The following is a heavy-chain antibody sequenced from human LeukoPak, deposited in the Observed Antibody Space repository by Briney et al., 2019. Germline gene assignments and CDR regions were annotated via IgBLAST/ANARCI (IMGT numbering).Heavy chain of an antibody. D-gene: IGHD6-19*01. CDR1: GYTFTNYG. CDR3: AKDPHEFSSGWSHFDY. J-gene: IGHJ4*02. V-gene: IGHV1-18*01. Sequence: ASVKVSCKASGYTFTNYGISWVRQAPGQGLEWMGWINTYNGNTNYAQKLRGRVTMNTDTSTSTAYMELRSLRSDDTAVYYCAKDPHEFSSGWSHFDYWGQGTLVTVSS. CDR2: INTYNGNT.